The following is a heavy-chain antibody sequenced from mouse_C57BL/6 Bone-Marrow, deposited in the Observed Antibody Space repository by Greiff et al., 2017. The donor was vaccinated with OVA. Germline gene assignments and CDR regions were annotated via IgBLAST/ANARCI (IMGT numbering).Heavy chain of an antibody. V-gene: IGHV1-64*01. CDR1: GYTFTSYW. CDR3: ARTFAYYGSSYGWYFDV. CDR2: IHPNSGST. D-gene: IGHD1-1*01. Sequence: VQLQQPGAELVKPGASVKLSCKASGYTFTSYWMHWVKQRPGQGLEWIGMIHPNSGSTNYNEKFKSKATLTVDKSSSTAYMQLSSLTSEDSAVYYCARTFAYYGSSYGWYFDVWGTGTTVTVSS. J-gene: IGHJ1*03.